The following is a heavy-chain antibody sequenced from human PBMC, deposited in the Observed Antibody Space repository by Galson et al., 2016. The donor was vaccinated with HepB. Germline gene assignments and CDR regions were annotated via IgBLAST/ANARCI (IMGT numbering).Heavy chain of an antibody. CDR1: GITFSNYG. Sequence: SLRLSCAASGITFSNYGMHWVRQAPGKGLEWVALIWNAGSNKYYADSVKGRFTISRDNSKNTLYLQMNSLRAEDTAVYFCAKGHSQTYYYYYGMDVWGQGTTVTVSS. J-gene: IGHJ6*02. V-gene: IGHV3-30*02. CDR2: IWNAGSNK. CDR3: AKGHSQTYYYYYGMDV. D-gene: IGHD1-26*01.